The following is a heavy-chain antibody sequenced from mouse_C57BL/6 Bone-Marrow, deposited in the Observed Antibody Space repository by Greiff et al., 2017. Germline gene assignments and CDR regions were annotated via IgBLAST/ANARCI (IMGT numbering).Heavy chain of an antibody. V-gene: IGHV1-69*01. CDR1: GYTFTSYW. CDR2: IDPSDSYT. J-gene: IGHJ3*01. CDR3: ARESSYDWFAY. Sequence: VQLQQPGAELAMPGASVKLSCKASGYTFTSYWMHWVKRRPGQGLEWIGEIDPSDSYTNYNQKFKGKSTLTVGKSSSTAYMQLSSLTSEDSAVYYCARESSYDWFAYWGQGTLVTVSA. D-gene: IGHD1-1*01.